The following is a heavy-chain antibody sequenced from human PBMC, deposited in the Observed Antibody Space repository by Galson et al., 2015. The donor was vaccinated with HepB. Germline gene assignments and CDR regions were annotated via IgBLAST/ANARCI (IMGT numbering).Heavy chain of an antibody. Sequence: LSLTCTVSGGSISSGDYYWSWIRQPPGKGLEWIGYIYYSGSTYYNPSLKSRVTISVDTSKNQFSLKLSSVTAADTAVYYCAREATIGHSSGQGTNAFDIWGQGTMVTVSS. J-gene: IGHJ3*02. CDR1: GGSISSGDYY. CDR3: AREATIGHSSGQGTNAFDI. D-gene: IGHD6-19*01. V-gene: IGHV4-30-4*01. CDR2: IYYSGST.